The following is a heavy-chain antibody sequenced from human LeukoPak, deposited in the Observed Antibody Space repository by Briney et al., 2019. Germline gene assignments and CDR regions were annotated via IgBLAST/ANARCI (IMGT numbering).Heavy chain of an antibody. D-gene: IGHD6-19*01. V-gene: IGHV3-21*01. Sequence: GGSLRLSCSASGFTFSTYSMNWVRQPPGKGLEWVSSISTGSTYIFYGDSVKGRFTISRDNADNSLYLQMNSLRAEDTAVYYCARTRDSSGCFDLWGQGTLVTVSS. J-gene: IGHJ5*02. CDR1: GFTFSTYS. CDR3: ARTRDSSGCFDL. CDR2: ISTGSTYI.